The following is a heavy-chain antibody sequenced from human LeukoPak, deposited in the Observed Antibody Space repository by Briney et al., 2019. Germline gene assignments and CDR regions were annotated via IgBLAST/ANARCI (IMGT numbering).Heavy chain of an antibody. CDR3: ARDRSYAPTSTPNCSSTSCYTNFWTVDLDY. CDR2: IRYDGSNK. CDR1: GFTFSSYG. J-gene: IGHJ4*02. D-gene: IGHD2-2*02. V-gene: IGHV3-30*02. Sequence: PGGSLRLSCAASGFTFSSYGMHWVRQAPGKGLEWVAFIRYDGSNKYYADSVKGRFTISRDNSKNTLYLQMNSLRSDDTAVYYCARDRSYAPTSTPNCSSTSCYTNFWTVDLDYWGQGTLVTVSS.